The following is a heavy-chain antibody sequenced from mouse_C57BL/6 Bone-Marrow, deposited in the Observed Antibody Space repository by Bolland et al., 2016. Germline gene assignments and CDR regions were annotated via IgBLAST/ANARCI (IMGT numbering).Heavy chain of an antibody. D-gene: IGHD2-1*01. CDR2: DGST. J-gene: IGHJ3*01. Sequence: DGSTKYNEKFKGKATLTADKSSSTAYMQLNSLTSEDSAVYFCARRYYCNYAWFAYWGQEALV. V-gene: IGHV1-78*01. CDR3: ARRYYCNYAWFAY.